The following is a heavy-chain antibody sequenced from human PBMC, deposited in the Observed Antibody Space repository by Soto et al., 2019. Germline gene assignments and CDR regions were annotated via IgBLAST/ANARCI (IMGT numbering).Heavy chain of an antibody. CDR2: IIPIFCAP. CDR3: ATPAEPLDTAMLKGLAH. V-gene: IGHV1-69*01. CDR1: GGTFSHTA. J-gene: IGHJ4*02. Sequence: QVQLVQSGAEVKKPGSSVKVSCKASGGTFSHTAFIWVRQAPGQVLEWMGGIIPIFCAPNYAQKFQGRLMISADDAASKAYMELNTLTSEDTAVYYCATPAEPLDTAMLKGLAHWGQGTLVTVSS. D-gene: IGHD5-18*01.